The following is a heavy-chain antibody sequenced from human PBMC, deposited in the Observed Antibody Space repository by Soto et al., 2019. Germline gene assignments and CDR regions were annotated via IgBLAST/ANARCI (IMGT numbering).Heavy chain of an antibody. D-gene: IGHD1-26*01. CDR2: IGDSGAST. Sequence: EVLLLESGRGLVQPGGSLRLSCEASGFSFSSFAMNWVRQAPGKGLEWVSAIGDSGASTYYADSVKGRFTISRDNSRNTLYLQLNSLRAEDTAVYYCAKGVELDVWGNGTTVTVSS. V-gene: IGHV3-23*01. CDR3: AKGVELDV. J-gene: IGHJ6*04. CDR1: GFSFSSFA.